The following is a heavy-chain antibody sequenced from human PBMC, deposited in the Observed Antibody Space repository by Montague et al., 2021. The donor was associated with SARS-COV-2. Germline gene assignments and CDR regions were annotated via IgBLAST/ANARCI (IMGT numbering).Heavy chain of an antibody. Sequence: SLRLSCAVSGFPFSSYEMVWVRQPPGKGLEWISYISSSGNRQYYADSVEGRFTISRDNAKNSLSLQMSSLGVEDTAVYFCARDRGYDFWYASGAFDLWGQGTVVTVSP. CDR1: GFPFSSYE. CDR2: ISSSGNRQ. J-gene: IGHJ3*01. CDR3: ARDRGYDFWYASGAFDL. D-gene: IGHD3/OR15-3a*01. V-gene: IGHV3-48*03.